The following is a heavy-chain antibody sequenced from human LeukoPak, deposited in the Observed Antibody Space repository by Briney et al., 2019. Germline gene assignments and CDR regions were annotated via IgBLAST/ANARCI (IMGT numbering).Heavy chain of an antibody. CDR3: ARTRGYCDY. J-gene: IGHJ4*02. CDR1: GGSISSYY. V-gene: IGHV4-59*01. D-gene: IGHD5-12*01. Sequence: SETLSLTCTVSGGSISSYYWSWIRQPPGKGLEWIGYIYYSGSTNYNPSLKSRVTISVDTSKNQFSLKLSSETAADTAVYYCARTRGYCDYWGQGTLVTVSS. CDR2: IYYSGST.